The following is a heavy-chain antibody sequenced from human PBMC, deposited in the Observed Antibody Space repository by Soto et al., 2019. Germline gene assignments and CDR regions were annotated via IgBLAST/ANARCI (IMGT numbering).Heavy chain of an antibody. Sequence: SETLSLTCTVSGGSISSYYWSWIRQPPGKGLEWIGYIYYSGSTNYNPSLKSRVTISVDTSKNQFSLKLSSVTAADTAVYYCARNTGNYLGYYYGMAVWGQGTTVTVSS. J-gene: IGHJ6*02. CDR3: ARNTGNYLGYYYGMAV. D-gene: IGHD1-1*01. CDR1: GGSISSYY. V-gene: IGHV4-59*01. CDR2: IYYSGST.